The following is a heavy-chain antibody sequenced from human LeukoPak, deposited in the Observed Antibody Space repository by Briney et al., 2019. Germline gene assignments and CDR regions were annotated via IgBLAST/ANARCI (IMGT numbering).Heavy chain of an antibody. Sequence: ASVKVSCKASAYTFTGYYMHWVRQAPGQGLEWMGWINPNSGDTHYAERFQGRVTMIRDTSISTAYMELSRLRSDDTAVYYCARAYGSGSYSDQYYFDYWGQGTLVTVSS. CDR3: ARAYGSGSYSDQYYFDY. J-gene: IGHJ4*02. CDR1: AYTFTGYY. D-gene: IGHD3-10*01. CDR2: INPNSGDT. V-gene: IGHV1-2*02.